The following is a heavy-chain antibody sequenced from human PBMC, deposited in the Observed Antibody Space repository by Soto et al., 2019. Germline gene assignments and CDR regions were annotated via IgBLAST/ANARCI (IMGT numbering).Heavy chain of an antibody. CDR1: GGLFSSYP. J-gene: IGHJ4*02. CDR3: ARGGSGYTWFNEF. D-gene: IGHD3-22*01. CDR2: IIPVFQTA. Sequence: QEQLVQSGAEVKKPGSSVKVSCKASGGLFSSYPISWVRQGPGQGLEWMGGIIPVFQTAYYTQRFQGRVTITADEPTNTADMELSSLRSKHTAIYYCARGGSGYTWFNEFWGQGTLVTVSS. V-gene: IGHV1-69*01.